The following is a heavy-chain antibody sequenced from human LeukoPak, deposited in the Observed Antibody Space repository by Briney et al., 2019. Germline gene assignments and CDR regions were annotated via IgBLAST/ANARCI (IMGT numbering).Heavy chain of an antibody. CDR3: ARGPYDSSAYYFDY. CDR2: ISSGSRNI. D-gene: IGHD3-22*01. Sequence: PGGSLRLSCAASGFTFDDYAMNWVRQAPGKGLEWVSYISSGSRNIGYADSVKGRFTISRDNAKNSLFLQMNSPRAEDTAVYYCARGPYDSSAYYFDYWGQGTLVTVSS. J-gene: IGHJ4*02. CDR1: GFTFDDYA. V-gene: IGHV3-48*01.